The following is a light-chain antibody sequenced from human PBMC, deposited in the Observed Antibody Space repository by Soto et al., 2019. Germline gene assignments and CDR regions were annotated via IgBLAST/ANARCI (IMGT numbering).Light chain of an antibody. CDR3: QQYGSSRT. J-gene: IGKJ1*01. V-gene: IGKV3-20*01. CDR2: GAS. CDR1: ESVSKNY. Sequence: EIVLTQSPGTLSLSPGERATLSCRASESVSKNYLAWYQQKLGQAPRLLIYGASSRATGIPDRFSGSGSGTDFTLTISRLEPEDFAVYYCQQYGSSRTFGQGTKVDI.